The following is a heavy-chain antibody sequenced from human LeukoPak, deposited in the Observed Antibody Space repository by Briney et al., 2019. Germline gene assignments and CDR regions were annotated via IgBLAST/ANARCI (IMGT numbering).Heavy chain of an antibody. V-gene: IGHV3-74*01. CDR3: TRAITYFYGSVTYDWFDS. J-gene: IGHJ5*01. CDR2: IKSDGST. CDR1: GFTFSSYW. D-gene: IGHD3-10*01. Sequence: PGGSLRLSCAASGFTFSSYWMHWVRQTPGKGLMWVARIKSDGSTIYADSVQGRFTISRDNAKNMVYLQMNSLRADDTAIYYCTRAITYFYGSVTYDWFDSWGHGTRVTVSS.